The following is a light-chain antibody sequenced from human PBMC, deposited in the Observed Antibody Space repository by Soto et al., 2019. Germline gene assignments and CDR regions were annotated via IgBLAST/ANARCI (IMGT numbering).Light chain of an antibody. Sequence: EIMMTQSPGTLSVSPGEGATLSCTASQSVNLNLAWYQQKPGQPPRLLIYDASYRATGVPARFSGSGSGTDFTLTCSSLEPEDFAVYYCQQRSNWPLTFGGGTKLDIK. CDR1: QSVNLN. CDR3: QQRSNWPLT. CDR2: DAS. V-gene: IGKV3-11*01. J-gene: IGKJ4*01.